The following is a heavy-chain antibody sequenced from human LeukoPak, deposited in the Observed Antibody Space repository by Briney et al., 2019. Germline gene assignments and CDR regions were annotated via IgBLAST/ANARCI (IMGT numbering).Heavy chain of an antibody. CDR1: GFTFSSYE. J-gene: IGHJ3*02. Sequence: PGGSLRLSCAASGFTFSSYEMNWVRQAPGKGLEWVAVISYDGSNKYYADSVKGRFTISRDNSKNTLYLQMNSLRAEDTAVYYCARAGSLDAFDIWGQGTMVTVSS. CDR2: ISYDGSNK. CDR3: ARAGSLDAFDI. V-gene: IGHV3-30*04.